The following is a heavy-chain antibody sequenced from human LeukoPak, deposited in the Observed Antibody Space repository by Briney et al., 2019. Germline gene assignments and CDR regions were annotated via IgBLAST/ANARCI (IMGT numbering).Heavy chain of an antibody. Sequence: GGSLRLSCAASGFTFRSYAMSWVRQAPGKGLEWVSSISSSSSYIYYADSVKGRFTISRDNAKNSLYLQMNSLRAEDTAVYYCARDSDSSGYCDYWGQGTLVTVSS. J-gene: IGHJ4*02. D-gene: IGHD3-22*01. CDR3: ARDSDSSGYCDY. CDR2: ISSSSSYI. CDR1: GFTFRSYA. V-gene: IGHV3-21*01.